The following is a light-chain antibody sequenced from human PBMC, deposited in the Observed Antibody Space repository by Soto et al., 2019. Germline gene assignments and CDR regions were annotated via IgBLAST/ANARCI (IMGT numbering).Light chain of an antibody. Sequence: QPVLTQSPSASASLGASVNLTCTLSSGHSSYAIAWHQQQPEKGPRYLMKLDSDGSHTKGDAIPDRFSGSSSGAERYLTISSLQSEDEADYYWQTWGTGIHVVLGGGTKVTVL. CDR1: SGHSSYA. CDR3: QTWGTGIHVV. V-gene: IGLV4-69*01. CDR2: LDSDGSH. J-gene: IGLJ2*01.